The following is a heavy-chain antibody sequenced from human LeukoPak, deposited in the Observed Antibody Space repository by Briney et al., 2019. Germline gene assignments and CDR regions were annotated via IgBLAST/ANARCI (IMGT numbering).Heavy chain of an antibody. V-gene: IGHV3-23*01. J-gene: IGHJ4*02. Sequence: GGSLRLSCAGSGFIFSSYAMSWVRQAPGKGLEWVSGISGSGDETYYADSVKGRFTISRDNSRTTLYLQMNSLRAEDTAVYYCAKDEFDYWGQGTLVTVSS. CDR3: AKDEFDY. CDR2: ISGSGDET. CDR1: GFIFSSYA.